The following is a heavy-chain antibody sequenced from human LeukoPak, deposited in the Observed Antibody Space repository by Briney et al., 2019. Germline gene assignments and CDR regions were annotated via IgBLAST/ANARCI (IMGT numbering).Heavy chain of an antibody. CDR2: NYSTGST. Sequence: SETLSLTCSAAGSSISSYYWSWIRQPPGKGLEWIGYNYSTGSTNYNPSLKSRVTISVDTSKNQFSLKLRSVTAADTAVYFCARDRHGSGSAHSFDPWGQGTLVTVSS. J-gene: IGHJ5*02. V-gene: IGHV4-59*01. CDR1: GSSISSYY. D-gene: IGHD3-10*01. CDR3: ARDRHGSGSAHSFDP.